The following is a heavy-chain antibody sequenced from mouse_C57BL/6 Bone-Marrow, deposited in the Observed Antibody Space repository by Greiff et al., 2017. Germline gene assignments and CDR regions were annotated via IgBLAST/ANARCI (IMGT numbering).Heavy chain of an antibody. CDR2: IYPGSGNT. V-gene: IGHV1-66*01. CDR3: AELGPYYFDY. D-gene: IGHD4-1*01. Sequence: QVHVKQSGPELVKPGASVKISCKASGYSFTSYYIHWVKQRPGQGLAWIGWIYPGSGNTKYNEKFKGKATLTADTSSSTAYMQLSSLTSEDSAVYYCAELGPYYFDYWGQGTTLTVSS. CDR1: GYSFTSYY. J-gene: IGHJ2*01.